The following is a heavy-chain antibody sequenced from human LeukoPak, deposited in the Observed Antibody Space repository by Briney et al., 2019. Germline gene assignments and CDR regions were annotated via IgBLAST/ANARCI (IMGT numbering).Heavy chain of an antibody. J-gene: IGHJ4*02. D-gene: IGHD6-19*01. V-gene: IGHV3-7*01. CDR1: GFTFSRYW. Sequence: GGSLRLSCAASGFTFSRYWMSWVRQAPGKGLEWVANIKEDGAEKYYVDSVKGRFTISRDNAKNSLYLQMNSLRAEDTAVYYCVRGSGCDYWGQGTLVTVSS. CDR3: VRGSGCDY. CDR2: IKEDGAEK.